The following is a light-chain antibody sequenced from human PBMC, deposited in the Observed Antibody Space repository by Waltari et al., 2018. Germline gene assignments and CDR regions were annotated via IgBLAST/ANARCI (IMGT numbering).Light chain of an antibody. CDR2: DVN. V-gene: IGLV2-14*01. CDR1: SSDIGGYKY. J-gene: IGLJ3*02. CDR3: SSYTTSSTLEL. Sequence: QSALAQPASVSGSPGQSLTLSCTGISSDIGGYKYVSWYPQHPGKAPKLLIFDVNNRPSGVSNHVSASKSGNTASLTISDLQAEDEADYYCSSYTTSSTLELFGGGTRLTVL.